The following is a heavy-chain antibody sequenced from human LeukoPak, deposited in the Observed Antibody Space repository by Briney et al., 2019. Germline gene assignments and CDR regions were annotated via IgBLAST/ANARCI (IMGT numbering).Heavy chain of an antibody. CDR3: ARGKVDYGDYPKNWSDP. V-gene: IGHV4-59*12. D-gene: IGHD4-17*01. J-gene: IGHJ5*02. Sequence: SETLSLTCTVSGGSISSYYWSWIRQPPGKGLEWIGYIYYSGSTNYNPSLKSRVTISVDTSKNQFSLKLSSVTAADTAVYYCARGKVDYGDYPKNWSDPWGQGTRVTVSS. CDR2: IYYSGST. CDR1: GGSISSYY.